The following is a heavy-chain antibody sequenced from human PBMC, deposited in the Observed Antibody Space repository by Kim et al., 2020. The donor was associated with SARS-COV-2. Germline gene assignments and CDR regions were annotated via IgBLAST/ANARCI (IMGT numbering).Heavy chain of an antibody. J-gene: IGHJ6*02. D-gene: IGHD3-16*01. CDR1: GFTFGNFA. Sequence: GGSLRLSCAASGFTFGNFAVHWVRQAPGKGLQWVAGISYDGSDTYYAGPVKGRFTISRDNSKDTLYLQMNGLTSDDKGVSFCAKVSLGDFEYYGMDVWG. V-gene: IGHV3-30-3*02. CDR3: AKVSLGDFEYYGMDV. CDR2: ISYDGSDT.